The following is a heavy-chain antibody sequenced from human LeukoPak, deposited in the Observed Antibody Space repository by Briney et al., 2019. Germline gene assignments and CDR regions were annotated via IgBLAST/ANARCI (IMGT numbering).Heavy chain of an antibody. J-gene: IGHJ6*03. V-gene: IGHV3-33*01. Sequence: GGSLRLSCAASGFTFGSYGMHWVRQAPGKGLEWVAVIWYDGSNKYYADSVKGRFTISRDNSKNTLYLQMNSLRAEDTAVYYCAREIRFLEWLTENYYYYMDVWGKGTTVTVSS. CDR1: GFTFGSYG. CDR2: IWYDGSNK. CDR3: AREIRFLEWLTENYYYYMDV. D-gene: IGHD3-3*01.